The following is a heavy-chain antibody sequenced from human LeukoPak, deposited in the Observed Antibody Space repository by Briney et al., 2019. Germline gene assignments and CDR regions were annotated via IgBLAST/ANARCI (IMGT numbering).Heavy chain of an antibody. V-gene: IGHV4-59*08. CDR2: IYYSGST. CDR1: GGSISSYY. Sequence: PSETLSLTCTVSGGSISSYYWSWIRQPPGKGLEWIGYIYYSGSTNYNPSLKSRVTISVDTSKNQFSLKLSSVTAADTAVYYCARGLGYDFWSGYYWGQGTLVTVSS. CDR3: ARGLGYDFWSGYY. D-gene: IGHD3-3*01. J-gene: IGHJ4*02.